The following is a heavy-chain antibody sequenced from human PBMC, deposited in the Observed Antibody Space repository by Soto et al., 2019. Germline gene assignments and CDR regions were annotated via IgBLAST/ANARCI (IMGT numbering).Heavy chain of an antibody. D-gene: IGHD3-10*01. Sequence: QVQLVQSGAEVKKPGSSVKVSCKASGGTFSNYALISWVRQAPGQGLEWMGGIIPIDATVNYAQKFQGGITITADESTTAAYMDLGSLRSEDTGVYYCAIDLLGFGYTYAGVWGQGTTVTVSS. CDR2: IIPIDATV. J-gene: IGHJ6*01. CDR1: GGTFSNYA. CDR3: AIDLLGFGYTYAGV. V-gene: IGHV1-69*12.